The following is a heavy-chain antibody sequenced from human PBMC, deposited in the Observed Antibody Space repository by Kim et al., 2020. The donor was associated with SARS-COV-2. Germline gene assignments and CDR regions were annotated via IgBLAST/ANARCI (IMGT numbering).Heavy chain of an antibody. CDR1: GFTFSSYG. V-gene: IGHV3-30*18. Sequence: GGSLRLSCAASGFTFSSYGMHWVRQAPGKGQEWVAVISYDGSNKYYADSVKGRFTISRDNSKNTLYLQMNSLRAEDTAVYYCAKEEGSGYSSGWTYDYYGMDVWGQGTTVTVSS. D-gene: IGHD6-19*01. CDR3: AKEEGSGYSSGWTYDYYGMDV. CDR2: ISYDGSNK. J-gene: IGHJ6*02.